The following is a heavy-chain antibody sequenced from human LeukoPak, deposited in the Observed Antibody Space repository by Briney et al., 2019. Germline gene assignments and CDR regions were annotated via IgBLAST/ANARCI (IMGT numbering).Heavy chain of an antibody. CDR1: RFTFSSYW. D-gene: IGHD3-16*01. CDR2: IKQDGSEK. CDR3: AREFGREYYYMDV. Sequence: GGSLRLSCAASRFTFSSYWMSWVRQAPGKGLEWVANIKQDGSEKYYVDSVKGRFTISRDNAKNSLYLQMNRLRAEDTAVYYCAREFGREYYYMDVWGKGTTVTVSS. J-gene: IGHJ6*03. V-gene: IGHV3-7*01.